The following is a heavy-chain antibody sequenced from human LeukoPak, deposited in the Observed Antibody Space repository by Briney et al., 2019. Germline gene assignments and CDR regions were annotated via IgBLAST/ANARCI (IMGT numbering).Heavy chain of an antibody. Sequence: PSQTLSLICTVSGGSISSGDYYWSWIRQPPGKGLEWIGYIYYSGSTYYNPSLKSRVTISVDTSKNQFSLKLSSVTAADTAVYYCARETYDFWSGYYLDWFDPWGQGTLVTVSS. CDR1: GGSISSGDYY. J-gene: IGHJ5*02. V-gene: IGHV4-30-4*01. CDR3: ARETYDFWSGYYLDWFDP. CDR2: IYYSGST. D-gene: IGHD3-3*01.